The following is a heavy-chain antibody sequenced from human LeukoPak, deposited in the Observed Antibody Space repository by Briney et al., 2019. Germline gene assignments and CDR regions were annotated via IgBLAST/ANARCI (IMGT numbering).Heavy chain of an antibody. CDR1: GGSFSGYY. V-gene: IGHV4-34*01. CDR3: AGVKGFGELVPASRAEYYYYGMDV. D-gene: IGHD3-10*01. CDR2: INHSGST. J-gene: IGHJ6*02. Sequence: SETLSLTCAVYGGSFSGYYWSWIRQPPGKGLEWIGEINHSGSTNYNPSLKSRVTISVDTSKNQFSLKLSSVTAADTAVYYCAGVKGFGELVPASRAEYYYYGMDVWGQGTTVTVSS.